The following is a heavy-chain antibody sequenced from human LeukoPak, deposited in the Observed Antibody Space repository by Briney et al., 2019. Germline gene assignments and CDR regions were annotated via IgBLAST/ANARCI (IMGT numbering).Heavy chain of an antibody. CDR3: ARDPYDFWSGRFDP. J-gene: IGHJ5*02. Sequence: SQTLSLTCTVSGGSISSGSYYWSWIRQPAGKGLEWIGRIYTSGSTNYSPSLKSRVTISVDTSKNQFSLKLSSMTAADTAVYYCARDPYDFWSGRFDPWGQGTLVTVSS. CDR1: GGSISSGSYY. V-gene: IGHV4-61*02. D-gene: IGHD3-3*01. CDR2: IYTSGST.